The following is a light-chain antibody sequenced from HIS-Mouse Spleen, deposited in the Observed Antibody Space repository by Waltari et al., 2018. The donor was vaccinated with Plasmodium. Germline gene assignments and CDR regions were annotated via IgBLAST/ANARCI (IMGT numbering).Light chain of an antibody. CDR3: QQYNNWPPWT. Sequence: EIVMTQSPATLSVSPGERATLSCRASQSVRSNLAWYQQKPGQAPRLLIYGASTRATVIPARFRGSGSGTEFTLTISSMQSEDFAVYYCQQYNNWPPWTFGQGTKVEIK. V-gene: IGKV3-15*01. CDR1: QSVRSN. J-gene: IGKJ1*01. CDR2: GAS.